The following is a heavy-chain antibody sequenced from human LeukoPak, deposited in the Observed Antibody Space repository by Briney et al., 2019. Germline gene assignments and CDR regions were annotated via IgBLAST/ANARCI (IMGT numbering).Heavy chain of an antibody. CDR3: ARGELTTVTSYYYYGTDV. V-gene: IGHV3-21*01. CDR1: GFTFSSYS. J-gene: IGHJ6*02. Sequence: GGSLRLSCAASGFTFSSYSMNWVRQAPGKGLEWVSSISSRSSYIYYADSVKGRFTISRDNAKNSLYLQMNSLRAEDTAVYYCARGELTTVTSYYYYGTDVWGQGTTVTVSS. CDR2: ISSRSSYI. D-gene: IGHD4-17*01.